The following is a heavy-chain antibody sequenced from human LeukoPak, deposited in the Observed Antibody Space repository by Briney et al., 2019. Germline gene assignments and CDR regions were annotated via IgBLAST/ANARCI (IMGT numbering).Heavy chain of an antibody. CDR2: IWYDGSNK. CDR3: ARAGYVEMATRSAFDI. D-gene: IGHD5-24*01. CDR1: GFTFSSYG. J-gene: IGHJ3*02. V-gene: IGHV3-33*01. Sequence: GGSLRLSCAASGFTFSSYGMHWVRQAPGKGLEWVAVIWYDGSNKYYADSVKGRFTISRDNSKNTLYLQMNSLRAEDTAVYYCARAGYVEMATRSAFDIWGQGTMVTVSS.